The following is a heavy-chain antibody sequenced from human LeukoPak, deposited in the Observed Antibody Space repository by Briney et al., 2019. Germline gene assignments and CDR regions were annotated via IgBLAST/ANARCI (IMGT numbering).Heavy chain of an antibody. CDR3: ARGGGAVGNDY. Sequence: GGSLRLSCAASGFTFSSYSMNWVRQAPGKGLEWVSSISSSISYIYYADSVKGRFTISRDNAKNSLYLQMNSLRAEDTAVYYCARGGGAVGNDYWGQGTLVTVSS. J-gene: IGHJ4*02. CDR2: ISSSISYI. D-gene: IGHD3-16*01. CDR1: GFTFSSYS. V-gene: IGHV3-21*01.